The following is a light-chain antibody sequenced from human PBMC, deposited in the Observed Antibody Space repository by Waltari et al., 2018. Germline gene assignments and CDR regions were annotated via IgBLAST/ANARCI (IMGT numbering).Light chain of an antibody. Sequence: DIQMTQSPSTLSAPVGDRVTIPCRASQSISAWLAWYQQKPGRAPKLLISRASSLESGVPSRFSGSGSGTEFTLTISSLQPDDFATYYCQQYDSYSTTFGGGTKVEIK. CDR1: QSISAW. CDR2: RAS. CDR3: QQYDSYSTT. V-gene: IGKV1-5*03. J-gene: IGKJ4*01.